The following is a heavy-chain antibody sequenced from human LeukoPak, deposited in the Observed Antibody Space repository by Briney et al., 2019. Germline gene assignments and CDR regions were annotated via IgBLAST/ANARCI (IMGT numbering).Heavy chain of an antibody. CDR2: IYYSGST. J-gene: IGHJ6*03. CDR1: GGSISSYY. CDR3: ARGMTTATKYYYYYYYMDV. D-gene: IGHD4-17*01. Sequence: SETLSLTCTVSGGSISSYYWSWIRQPPGKGLEWIGYIYYSGSTNYNPSLKSRVTISVDTSKNQFSLKLSSVTAADTAVYYCARGMTTATKYYYYYYYMDVWGKGTTVTISS. V-gene: IGHV4-59*01.